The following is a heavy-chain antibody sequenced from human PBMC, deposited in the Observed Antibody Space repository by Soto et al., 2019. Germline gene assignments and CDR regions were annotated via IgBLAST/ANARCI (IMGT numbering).Heavy chain of an antibody. CDR2: IYYSGST. V-gene: IGHV4-39*01. CDR3: ARKSREWLPDWFDP. Sequence: SETLSLTCTVSGGSISSSSYYWGWIRQPPGKGLEWIGSIYYSGSTYYNPSLKSRVTISVDTSKNQFSLKLSSVTAADTAVYNCARKSREWLPDWFDPWGQGTLVTVSS. D-gene: IGHD3-3*01. J-gene: IGHJ5*02. CDR1: GGSISSSSYY.